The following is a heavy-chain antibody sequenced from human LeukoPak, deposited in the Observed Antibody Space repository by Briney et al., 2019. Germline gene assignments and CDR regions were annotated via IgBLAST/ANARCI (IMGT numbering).Heavy chain of an antibody. CDR1: GFTFSSHW. V-gene: IGHV3-7*04. Sequence: PGGSLRLSCAASGFTFSSHWMSWVRQAPGKGLEWVANIEQDGSEKYYVDSVKGRFTISGDNAKNSLYLQMNSLRAEDTAVYYCARAKYSSRLTDYWGQGTLVTVSS. CDR3: ARAKYSSRLTDY. CDR2: IEQDGSEK. D-gene: IGHD6-13*01. J-gene: IGHJ4*02.